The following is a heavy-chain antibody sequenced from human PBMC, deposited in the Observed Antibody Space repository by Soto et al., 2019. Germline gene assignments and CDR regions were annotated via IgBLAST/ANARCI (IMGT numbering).Heavy chain of an antibody. J-gene: IGHJ2*01. CDR3: ALTVSPDLYWYFDL. Sequence: GGSLRLSCAASGFTFSSYAMSWVRQAPGKGLEWVSAISGSGGSTYYADSVKGRFTISRDNSKNTLYLQMNSLRAEDTSVYYCALTVSPDLYWYFDLWGRGTLVTVSS. V-gene: IGHV3-23*01. CDR1: GFTFSSYA. D-gene: IGHD1-20*01. CDR2: ISGSGGST.